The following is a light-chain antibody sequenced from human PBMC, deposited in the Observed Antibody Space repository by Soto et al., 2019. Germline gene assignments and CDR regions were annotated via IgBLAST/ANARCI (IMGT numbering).Light chain of an antibody. CDR2: DAS. Sequence: AIQLTQSPSSLSASVGDRVTITCRASQGIGSALAWYQQKPGKAPSLLIYDASSLQSGVPSRFSGSGSGTDFTLTISSLQPEDFATYYCQQFTSQKFTFGGGTKVDIK. CDR3: QQFTSQKFT. J-gene: IGKJ4*01. CDR1: QGIGSA. V-gene: IGKV1-13*02.